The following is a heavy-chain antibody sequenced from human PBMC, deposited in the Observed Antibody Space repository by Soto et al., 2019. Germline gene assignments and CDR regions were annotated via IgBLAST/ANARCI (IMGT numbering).Heavy chain of an antibody. D-gene: IGHD2-2*01. V-gene: IGHV4-34*01. Sequence: QVQLQQWGAGLLKPSETLSLTCAVYGGSFSGYYWSWIRQPPGKGLEWIGEINHSGSTNYNPSLKSRVTISVDTSKNRFSLKLSSVTAADTAVYYCARGDIVVVPAAMPGYYYYYMDVWGKGTTVTVSS. CDR1: GGSFSGYY. J-gene: IGHJ6*03. CDR2: INHSGST. CDR3: ARGDIVVVPAAMPGYYYYYMDV.